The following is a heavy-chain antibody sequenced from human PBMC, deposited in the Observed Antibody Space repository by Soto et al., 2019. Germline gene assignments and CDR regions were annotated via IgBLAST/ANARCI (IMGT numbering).Heavy chain of an antibody. V-gene: IGHV4-31*03. CDR1: GDSISRDTSP. CDR2: ISDSGPT. D-gene: IGHD3-9*01. CDR3: AIGDDLYFDMLTGSPIPYDFES. J-gene: IGHJ4*02. Sequence: QVQLQESGPGLVRPSQTLSLPCTVSGDSISRDTSPWNWIRQNPGKGLAWIWSISDSGPTYYSPSIKSRGSISVATSKNQVSLNLTSVTAADTAVYFWAIGDDLYFDMLTGSPIPYDFESWGQGTLVSVSS.